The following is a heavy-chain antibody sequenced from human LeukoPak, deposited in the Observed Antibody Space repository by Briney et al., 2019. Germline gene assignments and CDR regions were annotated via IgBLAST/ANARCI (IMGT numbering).Heavy chain of an antibody. D-gene: IGHD3-22*01. Sequence: GGSLRLSCAASGFTFSSYSMNWVRQAPGKGLERVSSISSSSSYIYYADSVKGRFTISRDNAKNSLYLQMNSLRAEDTAVYYCALDYYDSSGTRAGGAFDIWGQGTMVTVSS. J-gene: IGHJ3*02. CDR3: ALDYYDSSGTRAGGAFDI. CDR2: ISSSSSYI. V-gene: IGHV3-21*01. CDR1: GFTFSSYS.